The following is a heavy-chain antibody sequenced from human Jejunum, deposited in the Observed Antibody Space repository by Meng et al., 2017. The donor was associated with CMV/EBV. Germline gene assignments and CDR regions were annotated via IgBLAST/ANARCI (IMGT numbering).Heavy chain of an antibody. D-gene: IGHD1-1*01. CDR1: SRTYSQGG. CDR2: IYWDDDK. Sequence: SRTYSQGGGGWMRQPKGKALEWLAFIYWDDDKRYSPSLKSRRTITKDAPKNQVVLTMTNMGPADTATYHCVHRRDYSGNWNGGSVDFWGQGALVTVSS. V-gene: IGHV2-5*02. CDR3: VHRRDYSGNWNGGSVDF. J-gene: IGHJ4*02.